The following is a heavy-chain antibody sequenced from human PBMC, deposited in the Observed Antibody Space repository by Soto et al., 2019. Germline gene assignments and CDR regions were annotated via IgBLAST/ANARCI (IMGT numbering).Heavy chain of an antibody. CDR3: ARGWMVRASGEWFDP. V-gene: IGHV4-34*01. CDR2: INHSGST. D-gene: IGHD3-10*01. Sequence: ASETLSLTCAVYGGSFSGYYWSWIRQPPGKGLEWIGEINHSGSTNYNPSLKSRVTISVDTSKNQFSLKLSSVTAADTAVYYCARGWMVRASGEWFDPWGQGTLVTVSS. CDR1: GGSFSGYY. J-gene: IGHJ5*02.